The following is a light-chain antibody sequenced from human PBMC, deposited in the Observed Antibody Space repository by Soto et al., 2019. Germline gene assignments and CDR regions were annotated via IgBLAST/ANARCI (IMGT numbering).Light chain of an antibody. CDR1: TSDVGRYKY. V-gene: IGLV2-8*01. CDR3: NSFAGDDNVGV. Sequence: QSALTQPPSASGSPGQSVTISCTGTTSDVGRYKYVSWYQQHPGKAPKLIIYEVSKRPSGVPDRFSGSKSGNTASLTVSGLQAEDEAEYYCNSFAGDDNVGVFGTGTKLTVL. CDR2: EVS. J-gene: IGLJ1*01.